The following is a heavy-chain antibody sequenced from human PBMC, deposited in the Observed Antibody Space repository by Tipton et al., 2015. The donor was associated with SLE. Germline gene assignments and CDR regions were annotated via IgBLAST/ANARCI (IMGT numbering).Heavy chain of an antibody. J-gene: IGHJ4*02. CDR3: ARDHPVAGPFDY. CDR1: GGSISSHF. D-gene: IGHD6-19*01. Sequence: TLSLTCTVSGGSISSHFWSWIRQPPGKGLEWIGYIYTSGSTNYNPSLKSRVTMSVDTSKNQFSLKLSSVTAADTAVYYCARDHPVAGPFDYWGQGTLVTVSS. V-gene: IGHV4-4*08. CDR2: IYTSGST.